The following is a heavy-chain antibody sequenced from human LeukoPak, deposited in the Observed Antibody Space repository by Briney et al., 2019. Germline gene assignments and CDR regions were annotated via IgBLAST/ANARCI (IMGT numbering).Heavy chain of an antibody. D-gene: IGHD3-10*01. CDR2: INHSGST. V-gene: IGHV4-34*01. J-gene: IGHJ6*04. CDR3: ARGGYVTMVRGAAYGMDV. Sequence: SETLSLTCAVYGGSFSGYYWSWIRQPPGKGLEWIGEINHSGSTNYNPPLKSRVTISVDTSKNQFSLKLSSVTAADTAVYYCARGGYVTMVRGAAYGMDVWGKGTTVTVSS. CDR1: GGSFSGYY.